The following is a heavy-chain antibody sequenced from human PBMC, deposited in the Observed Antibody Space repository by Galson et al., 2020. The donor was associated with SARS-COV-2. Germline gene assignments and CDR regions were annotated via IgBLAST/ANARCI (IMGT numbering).Heavy chain of an antibody. Sequence: SETLSLTCTVSGGSISSGGYYWSWIRQHPGKGLEWIGYIYYSGSTYYNPSLKSRVTISVDTSKNQFSLKLSSVTAADTAVYYCARARGETTKALRYFDWLLINWFDPWGQGTLVTVSS. CDR3: ARARGETTKALRYFDWLLINWFDP. CDR2: IYYSGST. J-gene: IGHJ5*02. D-gene: IGHD3-9*01. V-gene: IGHV4-31*03. CDR1: GGSISSGGYY.